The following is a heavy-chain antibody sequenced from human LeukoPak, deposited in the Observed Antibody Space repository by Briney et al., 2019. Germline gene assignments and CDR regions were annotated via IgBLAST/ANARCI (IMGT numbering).Heavy chain of an antibody. D-gene: IGHD6-13*01. CDR1: GGSLSNADYY. J-gene: IGHJ4*01. Sequence: SETLSLTCSVSGGSLSNADYYWGWIRQAPGKGLEWIGSIFYGERNHDNPSLKSRATMSLDTSKNQFSLKLTSVTASDAAMYYRARQLPTAAADTRDYFEYWGQGAVVTVSS. CDR2: IFYGERN. V-gene: IGHV4-39*01. CDR3: ARQLPTAAADTRDYFEY.